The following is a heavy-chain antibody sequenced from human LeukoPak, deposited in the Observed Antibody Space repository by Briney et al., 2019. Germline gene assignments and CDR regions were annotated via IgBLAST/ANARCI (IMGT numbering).Heavy chain of an antibody. J-gene: IGHJ4*02. Sequence: GGSLRLSCAVSGFSFTNFWMSWVRQAPGRGLEWVANIHPEGNEKYHVESVKGRFTISRDNTKNLLFLQMNGLRVEDTAVYYCARGDAFSGDHWGQGTLVTVAS. CDR3: ARGDAFSGDH. V-gene: IGHV3-7*04. CDR1: GFSFTNFW. CDR2: IHPEGNEK.